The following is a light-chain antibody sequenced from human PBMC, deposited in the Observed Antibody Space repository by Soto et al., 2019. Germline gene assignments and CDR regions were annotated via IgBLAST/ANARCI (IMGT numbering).Light chain of an antibody. CDR3: QQYGGSPIT. Sequence: VLTQSPATLSLSPGDRATLCCGASQSVTSKLAWYQQKPGQAPRLLISGASNRATGIPDRFSGSGSGTDFTLTISRLAPDDFALYFCQQYGGSPITFGLGTRLEIK. CDR1: QSVTSK. J-gene: IGKJ5*01. V-gene: IGKV3-20*01. CDR2: GAS.